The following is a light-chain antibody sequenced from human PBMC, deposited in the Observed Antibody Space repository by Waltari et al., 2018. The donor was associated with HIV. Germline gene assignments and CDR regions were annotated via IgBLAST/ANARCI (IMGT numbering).Light chain of an antibody. CDR3: NSYAGSNTLV. V-gene: IGLV2-8*01. CDR2: EVT. CDR1: SSDVGYFNY. Sequence: QSALTQPPSASGSPGQSVTISCTGTSSDVGYFNYVSWYQQHPGKSPKLVIFEVTKRPSVVPYRFSGSKSGNTASLTVSGLLPEDEAVYYCNSYAGSNTLVFGGGTKLTVL. J-gene: IGLJ3*02.